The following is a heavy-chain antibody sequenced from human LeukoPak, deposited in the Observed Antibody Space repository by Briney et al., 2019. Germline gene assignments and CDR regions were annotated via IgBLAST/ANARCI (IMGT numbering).Heavy chain of an antibody. J-gene: IGHJ1*01. V-gene: IGHV4-34*01. Sequence: SETLSLTCAVYGGSFSGYYWSWIRQPPGKGLEWIGEINHSGSTNYNPSLKSRVTISVDTSKNQFSLKLSSVTAADTAVYYCARRLIGYCSGGSCYSGYFQHWGQGTLVTVSS. CDR1: GGSFSGYY. D-gene: IGHD2-15*01. CDR3: ARRLIGYCSGGSCYSGYFQH. CDR2: INHSGST.